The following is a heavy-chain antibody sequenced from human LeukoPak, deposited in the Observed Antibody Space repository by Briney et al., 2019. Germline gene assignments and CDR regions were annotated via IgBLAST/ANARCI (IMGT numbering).Heavy chain of an antibody. D-gene: IGHD2-15*01. Sequence: SQTLSLTCTVSGGSISSGDYYWSWIRQPPGKGLEWIGYIYYSGSTYYNPSLKSRVTMSVDTSKNQFSLKLSSVTAADTAVYYCAREPGLYCSGGSCYSGYWGQGSLVTASS. CDR3: AREPGLYCSGGSCYSGY. V-gene: IGHV4-30-4*01. CDR2: IYYSGST. CDR1: GGSISSGDYY. J-gene: IGHJ4*02.